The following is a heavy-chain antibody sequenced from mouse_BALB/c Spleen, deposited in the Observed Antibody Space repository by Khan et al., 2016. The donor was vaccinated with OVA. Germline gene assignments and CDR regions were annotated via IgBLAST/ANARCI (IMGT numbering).Heavy chain of an antibody. CDR1: GYTFTSYT. D-gene: IGHD2-14*01. V-gene: IGHV1-4*01. Sequence: QVQLKESGAELARPGASVKMSCKASGYTFTSYTIHWIKLRPGQGLEWIGFINPSNGYTNYNQTFKDKTTLTADKSSNTVYMQLSSLTSDDAAVYNCVRDGAYHRNDGWFAYWGQGTLVTVSA. CDR2: INPSNGYT. CDR3: VRDGAYHRNDGWFAY. J-gene: IGHJ3*01.